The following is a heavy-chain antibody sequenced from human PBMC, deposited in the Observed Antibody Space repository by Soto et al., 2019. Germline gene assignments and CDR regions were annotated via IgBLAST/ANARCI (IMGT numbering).Heavy chain of an antibody. D-gene: IGHD6-13*01. CDR2: INSDGSDI. Sequence: GGSLRLSCAASGFTFSSNWMHWVRQAPGKGLVWVSHINSDGSDIRYADSVKGRFTISRDNAKSTLYLQMNSLRADDTAVYYCARGDPLGALWGQGALVTVSS. CDR1: GFTFSSNW. J-gene: IGHJ4*02. V-gene: IGHV3-74*01. CDR3: ARGDPLGAL.